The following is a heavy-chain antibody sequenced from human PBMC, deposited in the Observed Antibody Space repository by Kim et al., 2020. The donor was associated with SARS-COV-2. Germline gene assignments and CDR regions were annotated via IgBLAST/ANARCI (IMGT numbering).Heavy chain of an antibody. J-gene: IGHJ4*02. V-gene: IGHV1-18*01. D-gene: IGHD5-12*01. CDR3: ARSEGVASQTFAYYFDY. Sequence: QGRVTMTTDTSTNTAYMELRSLRSDDTAVYYCARSEGVASQTFAYYFDYWGQGTLVTVSS.